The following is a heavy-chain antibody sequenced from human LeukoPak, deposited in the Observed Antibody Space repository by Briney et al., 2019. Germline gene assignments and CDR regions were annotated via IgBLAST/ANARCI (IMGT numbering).Heavy chain of an antibody. CDR2: TGGGRT. D-gene: IGHD3-10*01. J-gene: IGHJ4*02. V-gene: IGHV3-23*01. Sequence: GGSLRLSCAASGFTFNNYLMSWVRQAPGKGLEWVSVTGGGRTLYADSVKGRFTISGDTSRTTLYLQMNGLRAEDTAVYYCAKECDYSPGHKFDLWGQGTLVTVPS. CDR3: AKECDYSPGHKFDL. CDR1: GFTFNNYL.